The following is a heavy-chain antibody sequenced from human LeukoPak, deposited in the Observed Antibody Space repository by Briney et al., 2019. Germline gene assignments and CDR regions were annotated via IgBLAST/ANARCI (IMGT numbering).Heavy chain of an antibody. CDR3: ARENDLLLGLGEFPHTQNWYFDL. D-gene: IGHD3-10*01. CDR2: IYTSGST. J-gene: IGHJ2*01. V-gene: IGHV4-4*07. Sequence: SETLSLTCTVSGGSVSSYYWSWIRQPAGKGLEWIGRIYTSGSTNYNPSLKSRVTMSVDTSKNQFSLKLSSVTAADTAVYYCARENDLLLGLGEFPHTQNWYFDLWGRGPLVTVSS. CDR1: GGSVSSYY.